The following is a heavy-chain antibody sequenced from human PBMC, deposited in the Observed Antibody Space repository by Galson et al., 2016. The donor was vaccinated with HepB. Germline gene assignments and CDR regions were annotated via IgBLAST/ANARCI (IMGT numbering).Heavy chain of an antibody. Sequence: SLRLSCAASGFTVSSNYMSWVRQAPGKGLEWVSVIYSGGSTDYADSVKGRFTISRDKSKNTVFLEMNSLRAEDTAVYYCARGVVAVRPPDVWGKGTTVTVSS. CDR3: ARGVVAVRPPDV. J-gene: IGHJ6*04. CDR2: IYSGGST. D-gene: IGHD6-6*01. CDR1: GFTVSSNY. V-gene: IGHV3-53*01.